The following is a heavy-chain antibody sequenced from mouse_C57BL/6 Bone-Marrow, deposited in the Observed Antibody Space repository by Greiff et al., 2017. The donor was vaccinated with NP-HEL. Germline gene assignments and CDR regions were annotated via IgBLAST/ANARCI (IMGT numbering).Heavy chain of an antibody. J-gene: IGHJ2*01. CDR3: ASRSNSPYYFDY. CDR2: INPYNGGT. D-gene: IGHD2-5*01. Sequence: QLQESGPVLVKPGASVKMSCKASGYTFTDYYMNWVKQSHGKSLEWIGVINPYNGGTSYNQKFKGKATLTVDKSSSTAYIELNSLTSEDSAVYYCASRSNSPYYFDYWGQGTTLTVSS. CDR1: GYTFTDYY. V-gene: IGHV1-19*01.